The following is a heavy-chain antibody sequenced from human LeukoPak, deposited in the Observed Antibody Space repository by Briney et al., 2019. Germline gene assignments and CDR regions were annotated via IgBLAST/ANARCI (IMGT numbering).Heavy chain of an antibody. CDR1: YX. CDR3: ARGYGKWLLRYYFDY. CDR2: INHSGST. V-gene: IGHV4-34*01. Sequence: YXXSWIRQPPXXXLEXXGEINHSGSTNYNPSLKSRVTISVDTSKNQFSLKLSSVTAADTAVYYCARGYGKWLLRYYFDYWGQGTLVTVSS. D-gene: IGHD3-22*01. J-gene: IGHJ4*02.